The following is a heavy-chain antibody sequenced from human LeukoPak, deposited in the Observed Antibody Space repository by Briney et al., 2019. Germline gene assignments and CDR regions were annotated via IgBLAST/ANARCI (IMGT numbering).Heavy chain of an antibody. J-gene: IGHJ4*02. V-gene: IGHV1-69*13. Sequence: GASVKVSCKASGGTFSSYAISWVRQAPGQGLEWMGGIIPIFGTANYAQKFQGRVTITADESTSTAYMELSSLRSEDTAVYYCARGRDYYDSSGCYSYYFDYWGQGTLVTVSS. D-gene: IGHD3-22*01. CDR3: ARGRDYYDSSGCYSYYFDY. CDR2: IIPIFGTA. CDR1: GGTFSSYA.